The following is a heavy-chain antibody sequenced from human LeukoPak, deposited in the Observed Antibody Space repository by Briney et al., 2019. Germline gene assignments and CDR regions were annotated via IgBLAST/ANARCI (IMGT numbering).Heavy chain of an antibody. Sequence: SQTLSLTCAISGDSVSSNSAAWNWIRQSPSRGLEWLGRTYYRSKWYNDYAVSVKSRITINPDTSKNQFSLQLNSVTPEDTAVYYCARDRLYVDIAARGLRHYYGMDVWGQGTTVTVSS. CDR2: TYYRSKWYN. CDR1: GDSVSSNSAA. CDR3: ARDRLYVDIAARGLRHYYGMDV. V-gene: IGHV6-1*01. D-gene: IGHD5-12*01. J-gene: IGHJ6*02.